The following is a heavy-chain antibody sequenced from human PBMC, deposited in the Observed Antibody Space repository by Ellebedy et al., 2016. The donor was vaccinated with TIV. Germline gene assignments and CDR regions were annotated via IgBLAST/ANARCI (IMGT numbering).Heavy chain of an antibody. CDR3: ARDAAGNGGKLDY. CDR1: GFTVTTNY. Sequence: PGGSLTLSCAASGFTVTTNYMNWVRQAPGKGLEWVSVIFSAADGGETHYADSVKGRFTIPRDSSKNTLYLQMNSLRAEDTAVYYCARDAAGNGGKLDYWGQGALVTVSS. J-gene: IGHJ4*02. CDR2: IFSAADGGET. D-gene: IGHD4-23*01. V-gene: IGHV3-53*01.